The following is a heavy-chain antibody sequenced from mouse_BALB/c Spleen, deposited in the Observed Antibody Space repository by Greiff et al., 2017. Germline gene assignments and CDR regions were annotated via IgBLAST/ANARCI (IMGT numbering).Heavy chain of an antibody. CDR2: IWSGGST. D-gene: IGHD2-9*01. Sequence: VQLQESGPGLVQPSQSLSITCTVSGFSLTSYGVHWVRQSPGKGLEWLGVIWSGGSTDYNAAFISRLSISKDNSKSQVFFKMNSLQANDTAIYYCARNSGETYYGYDVNAMDYWGQGTSVTVSS. CDR1: GFSLTSYG. CDR3: ARNSGETYYGYDVNAMDY. V-gene: IGHV2-2*02. J-gene: IGHJ4*01.